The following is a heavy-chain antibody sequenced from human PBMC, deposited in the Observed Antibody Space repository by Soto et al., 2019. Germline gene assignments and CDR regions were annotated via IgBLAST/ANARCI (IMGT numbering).Heavy chain of an antibody. D-gene: IGHD3-22*01. J-gene: IGHJ4*02. CDR3: ARVRYYDSTSYFDY. Sequence: GGSLRLSCAASGFTFSSYAMSWVRQAPGKGLEWVSAISGSGGSTYYADSVKGRFTISRDNSKNTLYLQMNSLRAEDTAVYYCARVRYYDSTSYFDYWGQGTLVTVSS. CDR1: GFTFSSYA. V-gene: IGHV3-23*01. CDR2: ISGSGGST.